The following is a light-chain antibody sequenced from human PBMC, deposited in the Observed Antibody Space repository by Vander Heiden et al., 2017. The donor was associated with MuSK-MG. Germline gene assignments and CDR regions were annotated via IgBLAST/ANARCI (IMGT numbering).Light chain of an antibody. CDR2: DAS. J-gene: IGKJ1*01. V-gene: IGKV3-11*01. CDR1: QSVSSY. CDR3: QQRNNGPRTWT. Sequence: IVLTQSPVTLSLSPGERATPSCRASQSVSSYLAWYQQKPGQAPRLLIYDASNRATGIPARFSGSGSGTDFTLTISSLEQEDFAVYYCQQRNNGPRTWTFGQGTKVEIK.